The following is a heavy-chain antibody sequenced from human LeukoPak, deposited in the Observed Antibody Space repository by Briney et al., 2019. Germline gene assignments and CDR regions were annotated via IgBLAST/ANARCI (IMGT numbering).Heavy chain of an antibody. Sequence: TFSSYAMSWVRQAPGKGLEWIASVSYSGTTYYNPSLKSRVTISVDTSKNQLSLKLSSVTAADTAVYYCARHAQVRLLWGQGTLVTVSS. J-gene: IGHJ4*02. CDR2: VSYSGTT. CDR3: ARHAQVRLL. CDR1: TFSSYA. D-gene: IGHD5-18*01. V-gene: IGHV4-39*01.